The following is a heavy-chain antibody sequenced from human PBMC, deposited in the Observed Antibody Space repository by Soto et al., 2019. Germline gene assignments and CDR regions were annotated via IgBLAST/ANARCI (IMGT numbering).Heavy chain of an antibody. Sequence: EVQLVESGGGLVQPGRSLRLSCAASGFTCDDYAMHWVRQAPGKGLEWVSGISWNSGSIGYADSVKGRFTISRDNAKNSLYLQMNSLRAEDTALYYCAKEGPAGDFDYWGQGTLVTVSS. CDR3: AKEGPAGDFDY. D-gene: IGHD2-2*01. CDR1: GFTCDDYA. CDR2: ISWNSGSI. J-gene: IGHJ4*02. V-gene: IGHV3-9*01.